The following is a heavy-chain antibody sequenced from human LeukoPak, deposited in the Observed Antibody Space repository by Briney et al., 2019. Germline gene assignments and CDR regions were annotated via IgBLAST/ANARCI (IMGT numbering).Heavy chain of an antibody. J-gene: IGHJ4*02. V-gene: IGHV3-7*01. CDR1: GFTFSSYW. D-gene: IGHD4-17*01. CDR3: ARETYGDYPDY. Sequence: GGSLRLSCAASGFTFSSYWMSWVRQAPGKGLEWVANIKQDGSEKYYVDSVKGRFTISRDNAKNSLYLQMNSLRAEDTAVYYRARETYGDYPDYWGQGTLVTVSS. CDR2: IKQDGSEK.